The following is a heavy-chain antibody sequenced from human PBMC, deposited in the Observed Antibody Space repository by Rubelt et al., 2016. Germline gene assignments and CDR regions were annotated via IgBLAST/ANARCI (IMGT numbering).Heavy chain of an antibody. CDR2: IYYSGST. Sequence: GLEWIGYIYYSGSTYYNPSLKSRVSISVDTSKNQFSLKLSSVTAADTAVYYCARALPRYYFDYWGQGTLVTVSS. CDR3: ARALPRYYFDY. V-gene: IGHV4-30-4*07. J-gene: IGHJ4*02. D-gene: IGHD1-14*01.